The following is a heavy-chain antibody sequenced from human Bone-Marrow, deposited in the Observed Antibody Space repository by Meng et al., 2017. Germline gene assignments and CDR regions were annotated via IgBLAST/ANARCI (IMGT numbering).Heavy chain of an antibody. D-gene: IGHD3-9*01. CDR3: ARDVGDILTGYYFDY. J-gene: IGHJ4*02. V-gene: IGHV3-74*01. Sequence: VQLVESGGGLVQPGWSLILSCAASGFTFSSYGMHWVRQAPGKGLVGVSRINSDGSSTSYADSVKGRFTISRDNAKNTLYLQMNSLRAEDTAVYYCARDVGDILTGYYFDYWGQGTLVTVSS. CDR1: GFTFSSYG. CDR2: INSDGSST.